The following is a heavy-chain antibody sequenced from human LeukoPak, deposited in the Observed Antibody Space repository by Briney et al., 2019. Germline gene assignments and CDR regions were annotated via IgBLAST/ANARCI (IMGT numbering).Heavy chain of an antibody. CDR1: GFSFSSYT. J-gene: IGHJ4*02. D-gene: IGHD6-13*01. V-gene: IGHV3-30-3*01. Sequence: GGSLRLSCAASGFSFSSYTMHWVRQAPGKGLEWVAVISYDGSNKYYTDSVKGRFTISRDDSTNTLCLQMNSLRAEDTAVYYCARGWDSRAAGLPFDYWGQGTLVTVSS. CDR2: ISYDGSNK. CDR3: ARGWDSRAAGLPFDY.